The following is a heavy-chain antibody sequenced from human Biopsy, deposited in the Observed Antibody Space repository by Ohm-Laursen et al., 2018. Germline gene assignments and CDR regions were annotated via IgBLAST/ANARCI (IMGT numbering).Heavy chain of an antibody. CDR1: GGSFSGYY. V-gene: IGHV4-34*01. CDR2: INHSGST. Sequence: TLSLTCAVYGGSFSGYYWSWIRQPPGKGLEWIREINHSGSTNYNPSLKSRVTISVDTSKNQFSLKLSSVTAADTAVYYCARGRLRAVARFDYWGQGTLVTVSS. CDR3: ARGRLRAVARFDY. J-gene: IGHJ4*02. D-gene: IGHD6-19*01.